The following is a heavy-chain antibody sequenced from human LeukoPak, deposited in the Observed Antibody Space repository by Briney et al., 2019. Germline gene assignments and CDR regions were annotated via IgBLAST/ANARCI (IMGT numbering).Heavy chain of an antibody. J-gene: IGHJ4*02. CDR3: ARDQGSFDY. V-gene: IGHV3-74*01. Sequence: GGSLRLSCAASGFSFSSYWMHWIRQAPGKGLVWVSRIHSDGIGTSYADSVRGRFIISRDNAKNTLYLQMNSLRTEDTAVYYCARDQGSFDYWGQGTLVTVSS. CDR1: GFSFSSYW. CDR2: IHSDGIGT.